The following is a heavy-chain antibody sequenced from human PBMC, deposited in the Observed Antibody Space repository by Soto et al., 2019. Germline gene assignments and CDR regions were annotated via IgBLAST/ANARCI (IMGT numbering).Heavy chain of an antibody. CDR3: ARDLLTGTSHYYGMDV. CDR1: GFTFSSYG. J-gene: IGHJ6*02. CDR2: IWYDGSNK. D-gene: IGHD1-20*01. Sequence: QVQLVESGGGVVQPGRSLRLSCAASGFTFSSYGMHWVRQAPGKGLEWVAVIWYDGSNKYYADSVKGRFTISRDNSKNTLYLQMNSLRAEDTAVYYCARDLLTGTSHYYGMDVWGQGTTVTVSS. V-gene: IGHV3-33*01.